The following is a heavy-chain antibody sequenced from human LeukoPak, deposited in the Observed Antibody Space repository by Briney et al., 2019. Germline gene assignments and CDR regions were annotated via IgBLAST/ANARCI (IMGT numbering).Heavy chain of an antibody. J-gene: IGHJ4*02. CDR2: IYYSGST. Sequence: SETLSLTCTVSGGSISSYYWSWIRQPPGKGLEWIGYIYYSGSTSYNPSLKSRVTISVDTSKNQFSLKLSSVTAADTAVYYCASSDSSSWYYFDYWGQGTLVTASS. CDR3: ASSDSSSWYYFDY. CDR1: GGSISSYY. V-gene: IGHV4-59*01. D-gene: IGHD6-13*01.